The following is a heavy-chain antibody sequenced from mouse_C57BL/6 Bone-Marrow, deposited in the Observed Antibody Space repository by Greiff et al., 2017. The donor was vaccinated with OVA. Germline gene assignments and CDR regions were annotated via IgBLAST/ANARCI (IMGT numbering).Heavy chain of an antibody. CDR3: ARYYDYGYFDY. CDR1: GYTFTNYW. J-gene: IGHJ2*01. D-gene: IGHD2-4*01. CDR2: IYPGGGYT. Sequence: VQLQQSGAELVRPGTSVKMSCKASGYTFTNYWIGWAKQRPGHGLEWIGDIYPGGGYTNYNEKFKSKATLTVDKSSSTAYMQLSSLTSEDSAVYYCARYYDYGYFDYWGQGTTLTVSS. V-gene: IGHV1-63*01.